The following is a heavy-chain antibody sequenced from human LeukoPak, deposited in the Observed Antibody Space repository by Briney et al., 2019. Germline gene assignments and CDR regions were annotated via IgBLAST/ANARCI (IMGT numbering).Heavy chain of an antibody. D-gene: IGHD2-2*01. J-gene: IGHJ5*02. V-gene: IGHV4-4*07. CDR1: GGSISSYY. CDR3: ARENAGYCSSTSCYGWFDP. CDR2: IYTSGST. Sequence: SETLSLTCTVSGGSISSYYWSWIRQPAGKGLERIGRIYTSGSTNYNPSLKSRVTMSVDTSKNQFSLKLSSVTAADTAVYYCARENAGYCSSTSCYGWFDPWGQGTLVTVSS.